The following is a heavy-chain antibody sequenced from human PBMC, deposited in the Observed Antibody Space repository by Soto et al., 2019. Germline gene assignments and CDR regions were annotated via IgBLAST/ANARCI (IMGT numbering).Heavy chain of an antibody. Sequence: QVQLVESGGGVVQPGRSLRLSCAASGFTFSSYGMHWVRQAPGKGLEWVAVISYDGSNKYYADSVKGRFTISRDNSKNTLYLQMNSLRAEDTAVYYWAKDGGDSSGLGYWGQGTLVTVSS. CDR1: GFTFSSYG. D-gene: IGHD3-22*01. V-gene: IGHV3-30*18. J-gene: IGHJ4*02. CDR2: ISYDGSNK. CDR3: AKDGGDSSGLGY.